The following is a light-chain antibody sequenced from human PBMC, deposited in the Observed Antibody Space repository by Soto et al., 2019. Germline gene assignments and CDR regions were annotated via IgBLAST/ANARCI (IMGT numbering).Light chain of an antibody. CDR2: GAS. CDR3: QQYNNWGLA. CDR1: QNVGTN. J-gene: IGKJ4*01. Sequence: IVMTQSPATLSVSPGEGVTLSCRASQNVGTNLAWYQQRPGQAPRLLTYGASTRATGVPASFSGSGSGTEFTLTIKSLQSEDFAVYFCQQYNNWGLALGGGTKVEI. V-gene: IGKV3D-15*01.